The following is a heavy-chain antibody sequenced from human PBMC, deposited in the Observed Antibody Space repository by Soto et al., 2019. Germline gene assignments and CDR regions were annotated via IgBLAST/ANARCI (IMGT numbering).Heavy chain of an antibody. V-gene: IGHV3-7*03. CDR3: ARAKGVVSATYYFDY. Sequence: PGGSLRLSCAAPGFTFSSYWMSWFRQAPGKGLEWVANIKQDGSEKYYVDSVKGRFTISRDNAKNSLYLQMNSLRAEDTAVYYCARAKGVVSATYYFDYWGQGTLVTVSS. CDR2: IKQDGSEK. D-gene: IGHD2-8*02. J-gene: IGHJ4*02. CDR1: GFTFSSYW.